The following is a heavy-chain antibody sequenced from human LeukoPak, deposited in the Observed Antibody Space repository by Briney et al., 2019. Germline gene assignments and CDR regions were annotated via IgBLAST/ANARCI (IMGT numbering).Heavy chain of an antibody. Sequence: GGSLEISCKGSGYLFTSYWIGGVRPLPGKGLEGMGIIYPGDSDTRYSPSFQGQVTISADKSISTAYLQWSSLKASDTAMYYCARLESEGPVGYWGQGTLVTVSS. V-gene: IGHV5-51*01. CDR1: GYLFTSYW. J-gene: IGHJ4*02. CDR2: IYPGDSDT. D-gene: IGHD3-3*01. CDR3: ARLESEGPVGY.